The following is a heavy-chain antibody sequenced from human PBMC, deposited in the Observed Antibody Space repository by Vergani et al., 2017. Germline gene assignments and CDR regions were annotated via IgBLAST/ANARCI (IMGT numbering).Heavy chain of an antibody. J-gene: IGHJ5*02. CDR1: GYSISSGYY. D-gene: IGHD3-10*01. Sequence: QVQLQESGPGLVKPSETLSLTCAVSGYSISSGYYWGWIRQPTGKGLEWIGSIYHSGSTYYNPSLKSRVTISVDTSKNQFSLKLSSVTAADTAVYYCARHVTAFYGSGSYYNVNWFDPWGQGTLVTVSS. V-gene: IGHV4-38-2*01. CDR3: ARHVTAFYGSGSYYNVNWFDP. CDR2: IYHSGST.